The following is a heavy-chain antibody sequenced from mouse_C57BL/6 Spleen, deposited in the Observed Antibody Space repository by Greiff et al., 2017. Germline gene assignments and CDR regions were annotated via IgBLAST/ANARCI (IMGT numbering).Heavy chain of an antibody. Sequence: VQLQQSGPELVKPGASVKLSCKASGYTFTDYYMNWVKQSHGQSLEWIGDINPNNGGTSYNQKFKGKATLTVDKSSSTAYMELRSLTSEDSAVYYCASAYYYGSSCYYFDVWGTGTTVTVSS. CDR3: ASAYYYGSSCYYFDV. CDR1: GYTFTDYY. V-gene: IGHV1-26*01. CDR2: INPNNGGT. J-gene: IGHJ1*03. D-gene: IGHD1-1*01.